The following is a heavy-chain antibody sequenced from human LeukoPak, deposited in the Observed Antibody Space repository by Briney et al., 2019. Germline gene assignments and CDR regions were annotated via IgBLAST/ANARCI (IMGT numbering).Heavy chain of an antibody. CDR1: GFTFDDYG. Sequence: PGGSLRLSCAASGFTFDDYGMSWVRQAPGKGLEGVSGINWNGGSTGYADSVKGRFTISRDNAKNSLYLQMNSLRAEDTALYYCAREGLAAAGIFTYYYMDVWGKGTTVTVSS. D-gene: IGHD6-13*01. CDR3: AREGLAAAGIFTYYYMDV. J-gene: IGHJ6*03. V-gene: IGHV3-20*04. CDR2: INWNGGST.